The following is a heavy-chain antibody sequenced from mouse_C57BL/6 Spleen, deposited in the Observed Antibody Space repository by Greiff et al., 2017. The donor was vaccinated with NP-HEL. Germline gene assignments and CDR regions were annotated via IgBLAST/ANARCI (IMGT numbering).Heavy chain of an antibody. D-gene: IGHD4-1*01. J-gene: IGHJ2*01. CDR2: INPNNGGT. CDR3: ARGANWDGGADY. CDR1: GYTFTDYY. Sequence: EVQLQQSGPELVKPGASVKISCKASGYTFTDYYMNWVKQSHGKSLEWIGDINPNNGGTSYNQKFKGKATLTVDKSSSTAYMELRSLTSEDSAVYYCARGANWDGGADYWGQGTTLTVSS. V-gene: IGHV1-26*01.